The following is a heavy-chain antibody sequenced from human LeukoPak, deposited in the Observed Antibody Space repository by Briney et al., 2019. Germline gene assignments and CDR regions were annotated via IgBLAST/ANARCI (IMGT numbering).Heavy chain of an antibody. CDR2: IASDGSST. CDR1: GFTFSSYW. D-gene: IGHD4-23*01. Sequence: GGSLRLSCAASGFTFSSYWMNWVRQAPGKGLVWVSRIASDGSSTTYADSVKGRFSISRDNAKDTLYLQMNSLRVENTAVYYCARGRPHGNDYWGQGTLVTVSS. J-gene: IGHJ4*02. V-gene: IGHV3-74*01. CDR3: ARGRPHGNDY.